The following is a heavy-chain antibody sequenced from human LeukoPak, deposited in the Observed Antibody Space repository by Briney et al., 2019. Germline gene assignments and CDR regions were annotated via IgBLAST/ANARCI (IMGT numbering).Heavy chain of an antibody. J-gene: IGHJ6*02. D-gene: IGHD3-10*01. CDR1: GGSISSDY. V-gene: IGHV4-4*07. CDR2: IYTSGST. CDR3: ARDSDYYGSGSYKLYYYGMDV. Sequence: SETLSLTCTVSGGSISSDYWSWIRQPAGKGLEWIGRIYTSGSTNYNPSLKSRVTMSVDTSKNQFSLKLSSVTAADTAVYYCARDSDYYGSGSYKLYYYGMDVWGQGTTVTVSS.